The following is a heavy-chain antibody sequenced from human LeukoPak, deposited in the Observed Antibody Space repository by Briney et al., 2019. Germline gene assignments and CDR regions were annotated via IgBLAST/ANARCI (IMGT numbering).Heavy chain of an antibody. J-gene: IGHJ3*02. CDR2: INGDGTST. CDR3: ARTGSGGDLDI. D-gene: IGHD2-15*01. V-gene: IGHV3-74*01. Sequence: GGSLRLSCAASGFTFSNHWLHWVRQAPGKGLVWVSRINGDGTSTIYADSVKGRFTISRDNAKSTVYLQMNSLRAEDTAEYYCARTGSGGDLDIWGQGTMVTVSS. CDR1: GFTFSNHW.